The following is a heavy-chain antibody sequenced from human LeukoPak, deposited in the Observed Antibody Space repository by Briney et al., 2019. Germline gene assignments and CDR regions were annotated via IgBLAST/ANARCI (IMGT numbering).Heavy chain of an antibody. Sequence: ASVKVSCKASGYTFTSYYMHWVRQAPGQGLEWMGIINPSGGSTSYAQKFQGGVTMTRDTSTSTVYMELSSLRSEDTAVYYCARQQLVGWFDPWGQGTLVTVSS. CDR1: GYTFTSYY. D-gene: IGHD6-13*01. J-gene: IGHJ5*02. V-gene: IGHV1-46*01. CDR3: ARQQLVGWFDP. CDR2: INPSGGST.